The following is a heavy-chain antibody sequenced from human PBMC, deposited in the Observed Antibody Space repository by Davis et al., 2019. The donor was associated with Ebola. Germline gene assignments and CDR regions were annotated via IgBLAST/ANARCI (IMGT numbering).Heavy chain of an antibody. CDR2: ISYDGSYT. J-gene: IGHJ4*02. Sequence: GESLKISCAASGFTFDDYAMSWVRQAPGKGLEWVAFISYDGSYTHYADSVKGRFTISRDNSKNTLYLQMNSLRSEDTAVYYCAKDRHWTGYYKGGFDYWGQGTLATVSS. V-gene: IGHV3-30*18. D-gene: IGHD3/OR15-3a*01. CDR1: GFTFDDYA. CDR3: AKDRHWTGYYKGGFDY.